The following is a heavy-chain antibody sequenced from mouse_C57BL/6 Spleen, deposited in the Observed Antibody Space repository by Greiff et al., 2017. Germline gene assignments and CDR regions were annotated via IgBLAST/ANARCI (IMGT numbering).Heavy chain of an antibody. J-gene: IGHJ2*01. CDR2: NYPGDGDT. CDR3: ARSVVATDYFDY. CDR1: GYAFSSSW. Sequence: QVQLQQSGPELVKPGASVKISCKASGYAFSSSWMNWVKQRPGKGLEWIGRNYPGDGDTNYNGKFKGKATLTADKSSSTAYMQLSSLTSEDSSVYFCARSVVATDYFDYWCQGTTLTVSS. D-gene: IGHD1-1*01. V-gene: IGHV1-82*01.